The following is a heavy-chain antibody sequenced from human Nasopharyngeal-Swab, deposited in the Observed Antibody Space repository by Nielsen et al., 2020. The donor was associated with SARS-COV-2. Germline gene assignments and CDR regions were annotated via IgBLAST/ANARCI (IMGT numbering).Heavy chain of an antibody. V-gene: IGHV4-30-4*01. Sequence: WIRQPPGKGLEWIGYIHYSGSTYYNPSLKSRVTISVDTSKNQFSLKLSSVTAADTAVYYCARDYRTVTTGGVYYYYYMDVWGKGTTVTVSS. CDR2: IHYSGST. D-gene: IGHD4-17*01. CDR3: ARDYRTVTTGGVYYYYYMDV. J-gene: IGHJ6*03.